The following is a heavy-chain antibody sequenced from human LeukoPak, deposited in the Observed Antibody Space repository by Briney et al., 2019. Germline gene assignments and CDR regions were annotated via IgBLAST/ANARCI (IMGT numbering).Heavy chain of an antibody. CDR2: IYSGGST. Sequence: PGGSLRLSCAASGFTVSSNYMSWVRQAPGKGLEWVSVIYSGGSTYYADSVKGRFTISRDNSENTLYLQMNSLRAEDTAVYYCASMTTVTLFDYWGQGTLVTVSS. J-gene: IGHJ4*02. CDR1: GFTVSSNY. V-gene: IGHV3-53*01. CDR3: ASMTTVTLFDY. D-gene: IGHD4-17*01.